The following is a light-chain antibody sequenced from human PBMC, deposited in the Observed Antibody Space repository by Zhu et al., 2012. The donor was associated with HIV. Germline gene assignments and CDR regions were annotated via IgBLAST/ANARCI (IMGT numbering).Light chain of an antibody. V-gene: IGKV3-20*01. J-gene: IGKJ3*01. Sequence: EIVLTQFPGTLSLSPGETTILSCKASQTVTKLAWYQQKPGQAPSLVIYNVINRATGIPDRFSGSGSGTDFTLTIRRLEPEDFAVYYCQQYGDSITFGPGTRSGFQT. CDR2: NVI. CDR1: QTVTK. CDR3: QQYGDSIT.